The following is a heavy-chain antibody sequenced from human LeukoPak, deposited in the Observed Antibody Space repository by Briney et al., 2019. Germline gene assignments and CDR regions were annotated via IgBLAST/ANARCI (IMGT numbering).Heavy chain of an antibody. Sequence: GGSLRLSCTASGFTFRNYWMYWARQAPGKGLEWVANIKQDRSQRYYVDSVKGRFTISRDNADNSLYLQMNSLRVEDTAVYYCARDADGGYSFAYWGQGTVVTVSS. D-gene: IGHD5-12*01. CDR2: IKQDRSQR. J-gene: IGHJ4*02. CDR1: GFTFRNYW. V-gene: IGHV3-7*01. CDR3: ARDADGGYSFAY.